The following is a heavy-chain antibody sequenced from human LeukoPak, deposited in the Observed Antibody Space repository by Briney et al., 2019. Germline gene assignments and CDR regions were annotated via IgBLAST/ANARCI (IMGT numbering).Heavy chain of an antibody. CDR3: ARAMDYYYGSGSYYDPLAFDI. V-gene: IGHV1-2*06. D-gene: IGHD3-10*01. Sequence: ASVKVSCKASGYTFTGYYMHWVRQAPGQGLEWMGRINPNSGGTNYAQKFQGRVTMTRDTSISTAYMELSRLRSDDTAVYYCARAMDYYYGSGSYYDPLAFDIWGQGTMVTVSS. J-gene: IGHJ3*02. CDR2: INPNSGGT. CDR1: GYTFTGYY.